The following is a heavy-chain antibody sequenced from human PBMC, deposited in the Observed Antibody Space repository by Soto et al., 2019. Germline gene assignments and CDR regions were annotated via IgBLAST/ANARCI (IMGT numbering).Heavy chain of an antibody. D-gene: IGHD6-19*01. J-gene: IGHJ4*02. Sequence: GGSLRLSCAASGFTFSSYGMHWVRQAPGKGLEWVAVIWYDGSNKYYADSVKGRLTISRDNSKNTLYLQMNSLRAEDTAVYYCARQKGPYSSGWYVWDYWGQGTLVTVSS. V-gene: IGHV3-33*01. CDR2: IWYDGSNK. CDR1: GFTFSSYG. CDR3: ARQKGPYSSGWYVWDY.